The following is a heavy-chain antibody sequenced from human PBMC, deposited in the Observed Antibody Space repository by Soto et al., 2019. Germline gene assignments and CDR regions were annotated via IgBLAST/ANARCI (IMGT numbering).Heavy chain of an antibody. D-gene: IGHD1-20*01. J-gene: IGHJ4*02. Sequence: EVQLVESGGGLIQPGGSLRLSCAASGFTVSSYYMTWVRQAPGQGLEWVVVIYTGGSTYYADAVKGRFTISRDNSKNTLHLQMNSLRAEDTAVYYWARGFNWLDYWGQGTLVTVSS. CDR3: ARGFNWLDY. V-gene: IGHV3-53*01. CDR1: GFTVSSYY. CDR2: IYTGGST.